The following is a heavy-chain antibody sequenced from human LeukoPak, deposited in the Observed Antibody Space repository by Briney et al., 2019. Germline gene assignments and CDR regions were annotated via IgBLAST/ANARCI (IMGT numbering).Heavy chain of an antibody. V-gene: IGHV4-61*01. CDR2: IYYSGSI. J-gene: IGHJ4*02. CDR3: ARCDYYDSSGYYPGFDY. CDR1: CGSISSSSYY. Sequence: PSETLSLTCTVSCGSISSSSYYWSWIQQPPGKGLEWIGYIYYSGSINYNPSLKSRVTISIDTSKNQFSLKLSSVTAADTAVYYCARCDYYDSSGYYPGFDYWGQGTLVTVSS. D-gene: IGHD3-22*01.